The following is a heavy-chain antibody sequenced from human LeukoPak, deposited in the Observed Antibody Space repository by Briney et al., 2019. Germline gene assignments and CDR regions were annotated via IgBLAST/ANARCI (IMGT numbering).Heavy chain of an antibody. J-gene: IGHJ4*02. V-gene: IGHV3-66*01. Sequence: GGSLRLSCAASGFTVSSNYMSWVRQAPGKGLEWGSVIYSGGSTYYADSVKGRFTISRDNSKNTLYLQMNSLRAEDTAVYYCARDPLDYGDYGYWGQGTLVTVSS. CDR2: IYSGGST. D-gene: IGHD4-17*01. CDR3: ARDPLDYGDYGY. CDR1: GFTVSSNY.